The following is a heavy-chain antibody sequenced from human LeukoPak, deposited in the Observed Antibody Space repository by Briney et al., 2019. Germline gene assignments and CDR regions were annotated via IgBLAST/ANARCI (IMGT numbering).Heavy chain of an antibody. J-gene: IGHJ4*02. Sequence: SETLSLTCTVSGGSISSSSYYWGWIRQPPGKGLEWIGSIYYSGSTYYNPSLKSRVTISVDTSKNQFSLKLSSVTAADTAVYYCARDGSSGWYWAYWGQGTLVTVSS. CDR2: IYYSGST. D-gene: IGHD6-19*01. CDR3: ARDGSSGWYWAY. V-gene: IGHV4-39*07. CDR1: GGSISSSSYY.